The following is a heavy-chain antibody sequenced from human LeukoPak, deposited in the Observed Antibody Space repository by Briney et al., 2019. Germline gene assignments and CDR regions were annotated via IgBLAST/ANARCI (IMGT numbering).Heavy chain of an antibody. CDR3: ARGVVERYGMDV. D-gene: IGHD2-2*01. Sequence: ASVKVSCKASGYTFTSYGISWVRQAPGQGLEWMGWISAYSGDTNYAQKFQGRVTMTRDTSTSTVYMELSSLRSEDTAVYYCARGVVERYGMDVWGQGTTVTVSS. CDR2: ISAYSGDT. J-gene: IGHJ6*02. V-gene: IGHV1-18*01. CDR1: GYTFTSYG.